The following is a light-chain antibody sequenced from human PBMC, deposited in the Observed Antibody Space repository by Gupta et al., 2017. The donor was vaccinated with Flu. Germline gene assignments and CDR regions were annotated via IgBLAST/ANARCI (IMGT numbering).Light chain of an antibody. J-gene: IGKJ4*01. CDR2: GAS. CDR1: QDISSF. V-gene: IGKV1-9*01. CDR3: QQLNSYPSWT. Sequence: SFLSASVGDRVTITCRARQDISSFLAWHQQKTGKAPKLLSYGASTWQSGVPSRFSGSGSGTEFTLTISSRQPEDSATYYCQQLNSYPSWTFGGGTKVEI.